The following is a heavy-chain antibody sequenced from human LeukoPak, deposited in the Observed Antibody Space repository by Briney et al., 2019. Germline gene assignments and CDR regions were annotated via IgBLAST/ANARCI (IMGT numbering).Heavy chain of an antibody. CDR1: GGSISGSSYY. Sequence: SETLSLTXTVSGGSISGSSYYWGWIRQPPGKGLEWIGSIYYSGSTYYNPSLKSRVTISVDTSKNQFSLKLSSVTAADTAVYYCARLPPPYYYDSSGYGSDYWGQGTLVTVSS. CDR3: ARLPPPYYYDSSGYGSDY. V-gene: IGHV4-39*01. D-gene: IGHD3-22*01. CDR2: IYYSGST. J-gene: IGHJ4*02.